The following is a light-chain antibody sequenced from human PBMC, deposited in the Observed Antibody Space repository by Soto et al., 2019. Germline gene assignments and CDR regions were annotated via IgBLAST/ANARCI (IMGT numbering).Light chain of an antibody. Sequence: DIQMTQSPSSLSASVGDIVTITCRTSQTVSNNLNWYQRKPGKAPSLLIYASSTLQSGVPSRFIGSGSETEFTLTISSLQPEDFATYYCQQDNMTPFTFGPGTKVDI. J-gene: IGKJ3*01. CDR1: QTVSNN. CDR2: ASS. V-gene: IGKV1-39*01. CDR3: QQDNMTPFT.